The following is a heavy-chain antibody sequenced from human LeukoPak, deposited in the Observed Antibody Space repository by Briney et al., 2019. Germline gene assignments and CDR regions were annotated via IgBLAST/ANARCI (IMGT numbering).Heavy chain of an antibody. CDR1: GGSISSSSYY. D-gene: IGHD6-19*01. V-gene: IGHV4-39*01. Sequence: SETLSLTCTVSGGSISSSSYYWGWIRQPPGKGLEWSGGIYYSGSTYYNPSLKSRVTISVDTSKNQFSLKLSSVTDSDTAVYYCARTGYSSGWYILYYYYGMDVWGQGTTVTVSS. J-gene: IGHJ6*02. CDR2: IYYSGST. CDR3: ARTGYSSGWYILYYYYGMDV.